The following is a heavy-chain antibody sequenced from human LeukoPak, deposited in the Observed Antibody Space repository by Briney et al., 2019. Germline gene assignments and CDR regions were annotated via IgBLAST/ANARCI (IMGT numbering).Heavy chain of an antibody. CDR2: IYYSGST. CDR3: ARGRDSSGWDHWYFDL. CDR1: GGSISSYY. Sequence: SETLSLTCTVSGGSISSYYWSWVRQPPGKGLEWIGYIYYSGSTNYNPSLKSRVTISVDTSKNQFSLKLSSVTAADTAVYYCARGRDSSGWDHWYFDLWSRGTLVTVSS. J-gene: IGHJ2*01. D-gene: IGHD6-19*01. V-gene: IGHV4-59*01.